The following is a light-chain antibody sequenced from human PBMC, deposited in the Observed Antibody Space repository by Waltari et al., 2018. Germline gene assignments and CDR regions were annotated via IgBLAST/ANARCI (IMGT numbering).Light chain of an antibody. J-gene: IGLJ2*01. CDR2: DVD. V-gene: IGLV2-14*03. CDR3: SSYTNRSTVI. Sequence: QSTLTQPASVSGSPGQSITISCTGSSSDVGSYTYVSWYNQYPNKAPKLLIYDVDNRPSGISNRFSGSKSGNTASLTISGLQAEDESVFYCSSYTNRSTVIFGGGTKLTVL. CDR1: SSDVGSYTY.